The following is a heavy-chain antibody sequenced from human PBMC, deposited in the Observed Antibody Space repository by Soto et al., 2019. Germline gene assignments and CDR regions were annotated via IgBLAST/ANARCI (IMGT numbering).Heavy chain of an antibody. Sequence: PSETLSLTCTVSGGSISSGGYYWSWIRQHPGKGLEWIGYIYYSGSTYYNPSLKSRVTISVDTSKNQFSLKLSSVTAADTAVYYCARVLQDYESSGYYYRPDYWGQGTLVTLSS. CDR3: ARVLQDYESSGYYYRPDY. CDR1: GGSISSGGYY. D-gene: IGHD3-22*01. J-gene: IGHJ4*02. CDR2: IYYSGST. V-gene: IGHV4-31*03.